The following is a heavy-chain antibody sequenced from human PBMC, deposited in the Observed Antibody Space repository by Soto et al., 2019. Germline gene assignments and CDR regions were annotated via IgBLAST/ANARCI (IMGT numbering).Heavy chain of an antibody. J-gene: IGHJ4*02. CDR1: GFAFSEPY. D-gene: IGHD4-17*01. V-gene: IGHV3-11*01. Sequence: QVQLVESGGGLVKPGGSLRVSYAASGFAFSEPYMRWIRQARGKGLEWISYISSSGSTIYYADSVKGRFTISRDNAKNSLYLQMDSLTADDTVVYYCARGGASVTTTFEYLGQGTQVSVSS. CDR2: ISSSGSTI. CDR3: ARGGASVTTTFEY.